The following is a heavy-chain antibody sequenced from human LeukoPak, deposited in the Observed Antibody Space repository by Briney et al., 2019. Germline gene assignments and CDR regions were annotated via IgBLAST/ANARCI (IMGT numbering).Heavy chain of an antibody. CDR2: IKQDGSEK. D-gene: IGHD3-10*01. CDR1: GFTFSSYW. Sequence: GGSLRLSCAASGFTFSSYWMSWVRQAPGKGLEWVANIKQDGSEKYYVDSVKGRFTISRDNAKNSLYLQMNSLRAEDTAVYYCARPPYQFGADWYFDLWGRGTLVTVSS. J-gene: IGHJ2*01. V-gene: IGHV3-7*01. CDR3: ARPPYQFGADWYFDL.